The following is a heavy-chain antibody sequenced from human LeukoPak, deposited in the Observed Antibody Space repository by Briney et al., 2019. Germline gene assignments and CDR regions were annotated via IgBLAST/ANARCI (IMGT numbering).Heavy chain of an antibody. CDR2: IYYSGTT. Sequence: SETLSLTCTVSGGSISSYYWSWIRQPPGKGREWIAYIYYSGTTKYNASLKSRVTMSVDTSKNQFSLKLSSVTAADTAVYYCARMVRGVIDAFEIWGQGTMVTVSS. D-gene: IGHD3-10*01. CDR3: ARMVRGVIDAFEI. J-gene: IGHJ3*02. CDR1: GGSISSYY. V-gene: IGHV4-59*01.